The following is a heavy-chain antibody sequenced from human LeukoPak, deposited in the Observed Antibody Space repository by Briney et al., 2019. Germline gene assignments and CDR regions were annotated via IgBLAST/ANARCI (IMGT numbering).Heavy chain of an antibody. V-gene: IGHV3-9*01. D-gene: IGHD6-13*01. CDR2: ISWNSGSI. Sequence: PGRCLRLSCAASGFTFDDFAIHWVRQAPRKGRGWVSGISWNSGSIGYADSVKGRFTISRDNAKNSLYLQMNSLRAEDTALYYCAKDIAAAGRGVDYWGQGTLVTVSS. J-gene: IGHJ4*02. CDR1: GFTFDDFA. CDR3: AKDIAAAGRGVDY.